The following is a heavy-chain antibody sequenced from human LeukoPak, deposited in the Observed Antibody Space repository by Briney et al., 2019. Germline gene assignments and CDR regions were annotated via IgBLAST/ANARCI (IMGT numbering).Heavy chain of an antibody. CDR2: VYYMGNT. D-gene: IGHD4-23*01. CDR1: GDSINNYY. Sequence: SETLSLTCTVSGDSINNYYWSWIRQPPGKGLEWIGYVYYMGNTNYNPSLKSRVTISVDTSKNQFSLKLSSVTAADTAVYYCARGWGPYGGHYFDYWGQGTLVTVSS. J-gene: IGHJ4*02. CDR3: ARGWGPYGGHYFDY. V-gene: IGHV4-59*12.